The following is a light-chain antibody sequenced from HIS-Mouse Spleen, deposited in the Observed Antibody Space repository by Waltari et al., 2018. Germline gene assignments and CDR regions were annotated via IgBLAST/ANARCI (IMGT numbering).Light chain of an antibody. J-gene: IGLJ2*01. V-gene: IGLV3-21*03. CDR2: DDS. Sequence: SYVLTQPPSVSVAPGKTARITCGGNKLGRQSVHWYQQKPGQAPLLLVYDDSYRPSGIPERFSGSNSGNMATLTISRVEAGDEADYYCQVWDSSSDHVVFGGGTKLTVL. CDR3: QVWDSSSDHVV. CDR1: KLGRQS.